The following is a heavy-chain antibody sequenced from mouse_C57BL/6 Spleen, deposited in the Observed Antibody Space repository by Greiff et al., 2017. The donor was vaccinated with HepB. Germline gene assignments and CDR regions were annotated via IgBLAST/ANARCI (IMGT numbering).Heavy chain of an antibody. CDR1: GYTFTSYW. Sequence: VQLQQSGAELVKPGASVKLSCKASGYTFTSYWMHWVKQRPGQGLEWIGMIHPNSGSTNYNEKFKSKATLTVDKSSSTAYMQLSSLTSEDSAVYYCARRDRAWFAYWGQGTLVTVSA. J-gene: IGHJ3*01. CDR3: ARRDRAWFAY. CDR2: IHPNSGST. V-gene: IGHV1-64*01. D-gene: IGHD3-3*01.